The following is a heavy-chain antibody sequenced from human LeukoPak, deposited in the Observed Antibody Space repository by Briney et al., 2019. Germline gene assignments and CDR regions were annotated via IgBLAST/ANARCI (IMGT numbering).Heavy chain of an antibody. CDR1: GFTFSSYE. J-gene: IGHJ4*02. D-gene: IGHD3-22*01. Sequence: GGSLRLSCAASGFTFSSYEMNWVRQAPGKGLEWVSYISDTGSTKSYADSVKGRFTISRDNAKNSVYLQMKSLRAEDTAAYYCVREGYYDSSGYLGVFDYWGQGTLVTVSS. CDR2: ISDTGSTK. V-gene: IGHV3-48*03. CDR3: VREGYYDSSGYLGVFDY.